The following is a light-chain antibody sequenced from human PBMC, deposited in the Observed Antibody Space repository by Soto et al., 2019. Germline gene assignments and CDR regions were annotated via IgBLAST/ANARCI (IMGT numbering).Light chain of an antibody. CDR3: QQDSDWPLT. V-gene: IGKV3D-15*01. J-gene: IGKJ4*01. CDR1: QTIHSN. Sequence: EIVMTQSPATLSVSPGERATLSCRPSQTIHSNLAWYQQRPGQAPRPLIYAASTRATGIPARFSGNGFGTEFTLTIRSLQSEDCAGSYCQQDSDWPLTFGGGTKVEMK. CDR2: AAS.